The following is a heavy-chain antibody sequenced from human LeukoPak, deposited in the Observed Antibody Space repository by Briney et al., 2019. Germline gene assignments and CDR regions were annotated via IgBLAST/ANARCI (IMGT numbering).Heavy chain of an antibody. CDR3: ARDFEQQLVPSFDY. Sequence: GGSLRLSCAASGFTFSSYSMNWVRQAPGQGLEWVSSISSSSSYIYYADSVKGRFTISRDNAKNSLYLQMNSLRAEDTAVYYCARDFEQQLVPSFDYWGQGTLVTVSS. D-gene: IGHD6-13*01. J-gene: IGHJ4*02. V-gene: IGHV3-21*01. CDR1: GFTFSSYS. CDR2: ISSSSSYI.